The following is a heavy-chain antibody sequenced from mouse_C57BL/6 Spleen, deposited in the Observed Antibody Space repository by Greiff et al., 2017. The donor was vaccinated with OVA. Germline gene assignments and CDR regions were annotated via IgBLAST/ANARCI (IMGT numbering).Heavy chain of an antibody. CDR1: GFTFSDSG. CDR3: ARGDGYYQYYFDY. D-gene: IGHD2-3*01. J-gene: IGHJ2*01. Sequence: EVKLMESGGGLVKPGGSLKLSCAASGFTFSDSGMHWVRQAPEKGLEWVAYISSGSSTIYYADTVKGRFTIPRDNAKNTLFLQMTSLRSEDTAMYYCARGDGYYQYYFDYWGQGTTLTVSS. V-gene: IGHV5-17*01. CDR2: ISSGSSTI.